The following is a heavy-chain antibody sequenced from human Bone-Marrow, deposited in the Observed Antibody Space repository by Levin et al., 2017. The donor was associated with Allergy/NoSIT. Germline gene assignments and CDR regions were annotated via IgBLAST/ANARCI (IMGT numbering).Heavy chain of an antibody. J-gene: IGHJ4*02. V-gene: IGHV3-23*01. D-gene: IGHD3-10*01. CDR3: ANFGSGSSYYFDY. CDR1: GFTFSSYA. CDR2: ISGSGGST. Sequence: GESLKISCAASGFTFSSYAMSWVRQAPGKGLEWVSAISGSGGSTYYADSVKGRFTISRDNSKNTLYLQMNSLRAEDTAVYYCANFGSGSSYYFDYWGQGTLVTVSS.